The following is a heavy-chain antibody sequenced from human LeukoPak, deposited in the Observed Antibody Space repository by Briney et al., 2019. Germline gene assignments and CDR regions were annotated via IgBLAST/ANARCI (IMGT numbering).Heavy chain of an antibody. Sequence: VASVTVSCKASGYTFTSYGISWVRQAPGQGLEWMGWISAYNGNTNYAQKLQGRVTMTTDTSTSTAYMELRSLRSDDTAVYYCAREHTVTTWVAFDIWGQGTMVTVSS. CDR1: GYTFTSYG. CDR3: AREHTVTTWVAFDI. CDR2: ISAYNGNT. J-gene: IGHJ3*02. V-gene: IGHV1-18*01. D-gene: IGHD4-17*01.